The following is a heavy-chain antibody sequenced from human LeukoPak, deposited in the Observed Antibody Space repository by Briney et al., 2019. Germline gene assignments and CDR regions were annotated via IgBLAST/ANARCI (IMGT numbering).Heavy chain of an antibody. CDR2: ISAYNGNT. J-gene: IGHJ6*04. CDR1: GYTFTSYG. Sequence: ASVKVSCKASGYTFTSYGISWVRQAPGQGLEWMGWISAYNGNTNYAQKLQGRVTMTTDTSTSTTYMELRSLRSDDTAVYYCARVPPGRVYCYYYGMDVWAKGPRSPSPQ. CDR3: ARVPPGRVYCYYYGMDV. V-gene: IGHV1-18*04. D-gene: IGHD3-3*01.